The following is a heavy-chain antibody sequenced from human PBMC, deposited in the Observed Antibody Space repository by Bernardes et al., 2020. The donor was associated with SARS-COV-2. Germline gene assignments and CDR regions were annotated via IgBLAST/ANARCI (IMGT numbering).Heavy chain of an antibody. CDR2: ISSSSSSI. CDR1: GFTLSIYN. D-gene: IGHD3-22*01. Sequence: GSLRLSCAASGFTLSIYNMKWVRQAPGKGLEWVSYISSSSSSIYYADSVKGRFTISRDNTKNSLYLQMNSLRDDDTAVYYCAREGFYGSSGFYYYGMDVWGQGTTVTVSS. V-gene: IGHV3-48*02. CDR3: AREGFYGSSGFYYYGMDV. J-gene: IGHJ6*02.